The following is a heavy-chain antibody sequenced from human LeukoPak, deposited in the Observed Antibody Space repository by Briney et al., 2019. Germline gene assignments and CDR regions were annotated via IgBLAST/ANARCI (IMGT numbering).Heavy chain of an antibody. V-gene: IGHV3-23*01. CDR1: RFTFSNYA. Sequence: GGSLGLSCAASRFTFSNYAMSWVRQAPGKGLEWVAAISGSGSSTYYADSVKGRFTISRDNAKNSLYLQMNSLRAEDTAVYYCARTPPDFWSGYGSRYYYMDVWGKGTTVTVSS. CDR3: ARTPPDFWSGYGSRYYYMDV. D-gene: IGHD3-3*01. CDR2: ISGSGSST. J-gene: IGHJ6*03.